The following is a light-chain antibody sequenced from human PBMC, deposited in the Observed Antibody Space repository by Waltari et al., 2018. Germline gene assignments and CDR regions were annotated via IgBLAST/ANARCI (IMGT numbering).Light chain of an antibody. CDR1: QGVSSW. Sequence: DIQLTQSPSALSASVGDRVTITCRASQGVSSWLAWYQPKPGKARKVLLYKASTLQNGVPARFSGSGSGTEFTLTINSLQPEDFATYYCQQYSGVPRTFGQGSKVEIK. CDR2: KAS. CDR3: QQYSGVPRT. V-gene: IGKV1-5*03. J-gene: IGKJ1*01.